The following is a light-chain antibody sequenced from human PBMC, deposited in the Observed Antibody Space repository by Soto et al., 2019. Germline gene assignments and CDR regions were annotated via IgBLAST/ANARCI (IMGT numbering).Light chain of an antibody. J-gene: IGKJ2*01. V-gene: IGKV3-20*01. CDR3: QRNS. CDR1: QSISTNS. CDR2: ATS. Sequence: DIVLTQSPGTLSLSPGERATLSCRAGQSISTNSLAWYQHKPGQAPRLLIYATSSRATGIPDRFSGSGSGTDFTLTISRLEPEDFAVYYCQRNSFGQGTRLEIK.